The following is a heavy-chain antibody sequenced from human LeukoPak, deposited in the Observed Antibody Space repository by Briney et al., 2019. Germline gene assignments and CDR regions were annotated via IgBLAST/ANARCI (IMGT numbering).Heavy chain of an antibody. J-gene: IGHJ4*02. D-gene: IGHD4-17*01. V-gene: IGHV4-34*01. CDR2: INHSGST. CDR3: ARGRSWYGDSYFDY. Sequence: SETLSLTCAVYGGSFSGYYWSWIRQPPGKGLEWIGEINHSGSTNYNPSLKSRVTISVDTSKNQFSLKLSSVTAADTAVYYCARGRSWYGDSYFDYWGQGILVTVSS. CDR1: GGSFSGYY.